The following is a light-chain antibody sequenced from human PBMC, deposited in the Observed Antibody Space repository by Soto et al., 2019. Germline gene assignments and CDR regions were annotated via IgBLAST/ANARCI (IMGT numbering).Light chain of an antibody. CDR1: SGHSSYA. Sequence: QLVLTQSPSASASLGASVKLTCSLSSGHSSYAIAWHQQQPEKGPRYLMRLNSDGSHSKGDGIPDRFSGSSSGAERYLIISGLQSEDEADYYCQTWGTGMGVFGGGTKVTVL. CDR3: QTWGTGMGV. V-gene: IGLV4-69*01. CDR2: LNSDGSH. J-gene: IGLJ2*01.